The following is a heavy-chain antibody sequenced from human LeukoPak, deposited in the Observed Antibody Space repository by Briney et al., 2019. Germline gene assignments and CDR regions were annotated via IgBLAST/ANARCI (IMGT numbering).Heavy chain of an antibody. CDR2: INPNSGGT. V-gene: IGHV1-2*02. CDR3: ARDSIMGSGSLLCYFDY. D-gene: IGHD3-10*01. J-gene: IGHJ4*02. CDR1: GYTFTGYY. Sequence: GASVKVSCKASGYTFTGYYMHWVRQAPGQGLEWMGWINPNSGGTNYAQKFQGRVTMTRDTSISTAYMELSRLRSDDTAVYYCARDSIMGSGSLLCYFDYWGRGTLVTVSS.